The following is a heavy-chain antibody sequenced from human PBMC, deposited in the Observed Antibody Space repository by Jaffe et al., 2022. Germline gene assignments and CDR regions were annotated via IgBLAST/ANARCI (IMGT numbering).Heavy chain of an antibody. CDR3: ARATCSGGSCYRKGWFDP. CDR2: IIPIFGTA. Sequence: QVQLVQSGAEVKKPGSSVKVSCKASGGTFSSYAISWVRQAPGQGLEWMGGIIPIFGTANYAQKFQGRVTITTDESTSTAYMELSSLRSEDTAVYYCARATCSGGSCYRKGWFDPWGQGTLVTVSS. CDR1: GGTFSSYA. D-gene: IGHD2-15*01. V-gene: IGHV1-69*05. J-gene: IGHJ5*02.